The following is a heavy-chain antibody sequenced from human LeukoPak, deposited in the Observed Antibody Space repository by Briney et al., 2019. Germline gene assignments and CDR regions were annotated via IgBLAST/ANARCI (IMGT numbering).Heavy chain of an antibody. CDR2: FYPGDSDT. J-gene: IGHJ4*02. CDR1: GYSFTSYW. Sequence: GESLNISCKGSGYSFTSYWIGWVRQMPGKGLEWMGIFYPGDSDTRYNPSFQGQVPISADKSISTAYLQGSSLKASDTAMYYCATLPDGYGGYVSLDYWGQGTLVTVSS. CDR3: ATLPDGYGGYVSLDY. D-gene: IGHD5-12*01. V-gene: IGHV5-51*01.